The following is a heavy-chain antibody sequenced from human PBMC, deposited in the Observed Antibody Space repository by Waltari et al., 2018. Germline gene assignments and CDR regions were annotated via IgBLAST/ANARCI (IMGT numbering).Heavy chain of an antibody. J-gene: IGHJ3*02. Sequence: VRQAPGKGLEWVSYISSSGSTRYYADSVKGRFTISRDNAKNSLYLQMNSLRAEDTAVYYCARGATDAFDIWGQGTMVTVSS. D-gene: IGHD1-26*01. CDR2: ISSSGSTR. CDR3: ARGATDAFDI. V-gene: IGHV3-48*03.